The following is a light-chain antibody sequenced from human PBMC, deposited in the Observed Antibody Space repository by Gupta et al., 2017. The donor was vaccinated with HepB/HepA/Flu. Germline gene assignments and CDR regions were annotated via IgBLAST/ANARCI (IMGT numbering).Light chain of an antibody. J-gene: IGLJ2*01. CDR1: SSGYGDVNY. CDR2: EVT. CDR3: SSFTYTTTLVV. Sequence: QSALTQPASVSGSPGQSISISCTGTSSGYGDVNYVSWYQQHPGKAPKLLISEVTNRPSGVSDRFSGSKSGNTASLTISGLQPEDEADYYCSSFTYTTTLVVFGGGTKLTVL. V-gene: IGLV2-14*01.